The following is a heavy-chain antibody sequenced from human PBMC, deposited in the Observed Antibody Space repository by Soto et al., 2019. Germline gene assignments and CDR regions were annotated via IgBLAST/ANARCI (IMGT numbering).Heavy chain of an antibody. CDR2: ISGSVVST. CDR3: AKGVTYYDFWSGYFDY. CDR1: GFSFSSYA. D-gene: IGHD3-3*01. Sequence: PWGSLRLSCAGSGFSFSSYAMSCVRQAPGKGLEWVSAISGSVVSTYYADSVKGRFTISRDISRNTVYLQMNSLRAEDTAVYYCAKGVTYYDFWSGYFDYWGPGTMVTVSS. J-gene: IGHJ4*02. V-gene: IGHV3-23*01.